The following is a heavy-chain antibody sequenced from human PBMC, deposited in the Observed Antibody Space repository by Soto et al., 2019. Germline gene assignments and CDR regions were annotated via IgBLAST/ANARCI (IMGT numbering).Heavy chain of an antibody. CDR1: GYTFTSYD. CDR3: ARERTGTTSNWFDP. V-gene: IGHV1-8*01. Sequence: QVQLVQSGAEVKKPGASVKVSCKASGYTFTSYDINWVRQATGQGLEWMGWMNPNSGNTVYAQKFQGRVTRTRNTSISTAYMELSSLRSEDTAVYYCARERTGTTSNWFDPWGQGTLVTVSS. J-gene: IGHJ5*02. CDR2: MNPNSGNT. D-gene: IGHD1-7*01.